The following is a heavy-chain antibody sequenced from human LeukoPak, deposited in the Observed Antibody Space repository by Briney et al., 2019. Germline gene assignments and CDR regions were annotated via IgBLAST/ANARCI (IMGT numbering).Heavy chain of an antibody. D-gene: IGHD6-19*01. V-gene: IGHV1-2*02. Sequence: ASVQVSCKASRYTFSGHYMHLMRQVPGQELEWMEWINPNIGDTNYAQKFQERVTMTRDTSISTAYMELSRLTSEDTAVYDCARARLAGRGTWFDPWGQGTLVTVSS. CDR2: INPNIGDT. CDR1: RYTFSGHY. J-gene: IGHJ5*02. CDR3: ARARLAGRGTWFDP.